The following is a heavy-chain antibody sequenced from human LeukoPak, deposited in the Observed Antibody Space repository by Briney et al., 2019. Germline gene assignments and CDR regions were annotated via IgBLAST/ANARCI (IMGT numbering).Heavy chain of an antibody. CDR1: GFTFSSYW. D-gene: IGHD2-2*02. J-gene: IGHJ4*02. CDR3: ARQYCSSTSCYNPSDY. CDR2: IKQDGSEK. Sequence: GGSLRLSCAASGFTFSSYWMSWVRQAPGKELEWVANIKQDGSEKYYVDSVKGRFTISRDNAKNSLYLQMNSLRAEDTAVYYCARQYCSSTSCYNPSDYWGQGTLITVSS. V-gene: IGHV3-7*01.